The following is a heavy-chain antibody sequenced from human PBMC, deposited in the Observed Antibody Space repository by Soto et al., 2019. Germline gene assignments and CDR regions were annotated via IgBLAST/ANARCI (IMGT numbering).Heavy chain of an antibody. Sequence: EVQLVESGGGLVEPGGSLRLSCAASGFTFNKAWMSWVRQAPGKGLEWVGRIKRKSDGGTTDYAAPVKGRFTISRDDSKNTLFLQMDSLRTEDTAVYYCTRSYDYIWGNYRPLDYWGQGTLVTVSS. CDR3: TRSYDYIWGNYRPLDY. CDR2: IKRKSDGGTT. V-gene: IGHV3-15*01. D-gene: IGHD3-16*02. CDR1: GFTFNKAW. J-gene: IGHJ4*02.